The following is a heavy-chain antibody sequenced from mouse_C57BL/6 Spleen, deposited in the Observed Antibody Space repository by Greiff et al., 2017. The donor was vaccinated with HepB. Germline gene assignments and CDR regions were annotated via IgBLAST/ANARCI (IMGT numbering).Heavy chain of an antibody. D-gene: IGHD1-1*01. CDR2: ITPSSGYT. CDR3: AREEDYYGSSSAWFAY. V-gene: IGHV1-7*01. CDR1: GYTFTSYW. Sequence: VQLQQSGAELAKPGASVKLSCKASGYTFTSYWMHWVQQRPGQGLEWIGYITPSSGYTKYNQKFKDKSTLTADKSSSKAYMQLSSLTYEDSAVYYCAREEDYYGSSSAWFAYWGQGTLVTVSA. J-gene: IGHJ3*01.